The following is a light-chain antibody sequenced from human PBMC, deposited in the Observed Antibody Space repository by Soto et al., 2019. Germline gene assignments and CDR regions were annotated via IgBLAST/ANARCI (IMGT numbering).Light chain of an antibody. CDR1: HGMSKS. V-gene: IGKV1-27*01. CDR3: QKYNSAPPWT. Sequence: DIQMTQSPSSLSASVGDRVTITCRASHGMSKSLAWYQQKPGKAPKLLIYAASNLQSGVPSRYSGSGSGTDFTLTIRSLQPEDVVTYYCQKYNSAPPWTFGQGSKVAIK. CDR2: AAS. J-gene: IGKJ1*01.